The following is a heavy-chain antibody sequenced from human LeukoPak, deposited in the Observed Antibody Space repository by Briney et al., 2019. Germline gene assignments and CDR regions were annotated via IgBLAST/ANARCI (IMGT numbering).Heavy chain of an antibody. V-gene: IGHV4-39*01. Sequence: SETLSLTCSVSGAPTSSSSYYWGWIRQSPGKGLEWIGMNYYIGHTYYNPTLESRVTISIDTSKDQFSLRLNSVTAADIPEYYCAKLPGGVGLVRGTMRWFATCGQGLLVAVS. CDR2: NYYIGHT. CDR3: AKLPGGVGLVRGTMRWFAT. J-gene: IGHJ5*02. D-gene: IGHD3-10*01. CDR1: GAPTSSSSYY.